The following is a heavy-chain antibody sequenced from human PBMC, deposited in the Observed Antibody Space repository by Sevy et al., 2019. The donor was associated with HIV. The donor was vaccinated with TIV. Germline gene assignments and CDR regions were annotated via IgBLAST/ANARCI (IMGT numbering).Heavy chain of an antibody. Sequence: SGPTLVNPAQTLTLTCSFSGFSLNTSGVGVSWIRLPPGKALEWLALIFWDDEKRYSPPLKNRLTITKDTSKNQVVLTMTNMDPVDTATYYCARFLKGDYTNYFDSWDQGSLVTVSS. CDR2: IFWDDEK. D-gene: IGHD4-4*01. CDR3: ARFLKGDYTNYFDS. J-gene: IGHJ4*02. V-gene: IGHV2-5*02. CDR1: GFSLNTSGVG.